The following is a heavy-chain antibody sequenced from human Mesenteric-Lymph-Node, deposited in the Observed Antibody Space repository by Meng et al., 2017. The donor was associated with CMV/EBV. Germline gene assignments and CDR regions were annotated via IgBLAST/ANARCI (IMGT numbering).Heavy chain of an antibody. CDR3: ARPADS. CDR1: GASFSAYY. J-gene: IGHJ4*02. Sequence: SETLSLTCAVDGASFSAYYWSWIRQPPGKGLEWIGEINHSGSTNYNPSLKSRVTISVDTSKHQFSLKLSSVTAADTAVYYCARPADSWGQGTLVTVSS. V-gene: IGHV4-34*01. CDR2: INHSGST.